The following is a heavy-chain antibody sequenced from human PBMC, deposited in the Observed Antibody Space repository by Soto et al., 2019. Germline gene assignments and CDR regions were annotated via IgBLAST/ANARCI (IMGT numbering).Heavy chain of an antibody. V-gene: IGHV3-23*01. CDR1: GFTFSSYA. Sequence: GGSLRLSCAASGFTFSSYAMSWVRQAPGKGLEWVSAISGSGGSTYYADSVKGRFTISRDNSKNTLYLQMNSLRAEDTAVYYCAKDRGRWEQLGHFDYWGQGTLVTVSS. CDR2: ISGSGGST. J-gene: IGHJ4*02. D-gene: IGHD1-26*01. CDR3: AKDRGRWEQLGHFDY.